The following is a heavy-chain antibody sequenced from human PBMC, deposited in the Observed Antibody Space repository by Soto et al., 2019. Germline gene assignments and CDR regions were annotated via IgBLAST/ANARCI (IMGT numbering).Heavy chain of an antibody. Sequence: SDTVSLTFTVSGDSISSSSYYWGWIRQPPGKGLEWIGSIYYSGSTYYNPSLKSRVTISVDTSKNQFSLKLSSVTAADTAVYYCAIDSITMIRVFDIWGQGTMVTV. V-gene: IGHV4-39*01. CDR1: GDSISSSSYY. J-gene: IGHJ3*02. CDR3: AIDSITMIRVFDI. CDR2: IYYSGST. D-gene: IGHD3-22*01.